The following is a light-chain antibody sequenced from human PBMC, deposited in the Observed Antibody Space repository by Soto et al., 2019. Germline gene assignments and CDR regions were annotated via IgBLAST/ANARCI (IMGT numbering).Light chain of an antibody. CDR3: QQRSNWPPT. V-gene: IGKV3-11*01. Sequence: EILMTQSPSTLSVSPGERATLSCRASQSVSNNLAWYQQKPGQAPRLLIYDASNRATGIPARFSGSGSGTDFTLTISSLEPEDFAVYYCQQRSNWPPTFGQGTRLE. J-gene: IGKJ5*01. CDR1: QSVSNN. CDR2: DAS.